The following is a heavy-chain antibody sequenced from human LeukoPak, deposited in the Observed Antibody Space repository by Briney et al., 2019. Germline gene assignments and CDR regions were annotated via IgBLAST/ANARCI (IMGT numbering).Heavy chain of an antibody. CDR3: ARGGYSSSSVDY. CDR2: ISYDGSNK. D-gene: IGHD6-6*01. Sequence: GGSLRLSCAASGFTFSSYAMHWVRQAPGKGLEWVAVISYDGSNKYYADSVKGRFTISRDNAKNSLYLQMNSLRGEDTAVYYCARGGYSSSSVDYWGQGTLVTVSS. V-gene: IGHV3-30*04. CDR1: GFTFSSYA. J-gene: IGHJ4*02.